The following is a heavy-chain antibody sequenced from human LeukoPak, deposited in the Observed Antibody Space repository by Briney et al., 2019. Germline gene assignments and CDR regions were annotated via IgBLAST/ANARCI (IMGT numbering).Heavy chain of an antibody. J-gene: IGHJ4*02. CDR2: IIPIFGTA. V-gene: IGHV1-69*13. D-gene: IGHD2-2*01. CDR1: GGTFSSYA. Sequence: SVKVSCKASGGTFSSYAISWVRQAPGQGLEWMGGIIPIFGTANYAQRFQGRVTITADESTSTAYMELSSLRSEDTAVYYCARGPRYLGYCSSTSCYVYWGQGTLVTVSS. CDR3: ARGPRYLGYCSSTSCYVY.